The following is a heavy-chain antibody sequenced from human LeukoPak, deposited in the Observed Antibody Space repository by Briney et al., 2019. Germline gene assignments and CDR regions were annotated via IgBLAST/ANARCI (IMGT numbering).Heavy chain of an antibody. V-gene: IGHV4-4*02. Sequence: SETLSLTCAVSGGSFSRTNWCSWVRPRPGKGLEWIGEIQFSGNTHYNPSLETRVTMSVDDSETRVTLKMSSVPAADTAVYYCARHMTVSGTRGFDNWGQGILVTVSS. D-gene: IGHD6-19*01. CDR1: GGSFSRTNW. J-gene: IGHJ4*02. CDR2: IQFSGNT. CDR3: ARHMTVSGTRGFDN.